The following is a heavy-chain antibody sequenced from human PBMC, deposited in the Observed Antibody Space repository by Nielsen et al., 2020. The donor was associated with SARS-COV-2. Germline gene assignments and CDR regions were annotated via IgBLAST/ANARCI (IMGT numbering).Heavy chain of an antibody. J-gene: IGHJ4*02. D-gene: IGHD3-3*02. CDR1: GYRFSVYY. CDR3: ARLNRRILTPLALASLRFDF. Sequence: ASVKVSCKAPGYRFSVYYMHWVRQAPGQGLEWMGRINPNSGGPNYAQKFQGRVTMSVDTSKNQFSLRLNSVTAADTAVYYCARLNRRILTPLALASLRFDFWGQGALVTVSS. V-gene: IGHV1-2*06. CDR2: INPNSGGP.